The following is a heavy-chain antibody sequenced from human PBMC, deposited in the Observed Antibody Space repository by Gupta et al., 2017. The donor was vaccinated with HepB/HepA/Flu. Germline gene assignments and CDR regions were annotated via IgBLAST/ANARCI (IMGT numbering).Heavy chain of an antibody. D-gene: IGHD3-3*01. CDR3: ARATSWSAWD. V-gene: IGHV3-53*01. CDR2: IYNRGGT. CDR1: GFTVSNSH. Sequence: EVQLVESGGGLIQPGGSLRLSCAASGFTVSNSHMIWVRQAPGKGLQWVSLIYNRGGTHYADSVKGRFTISRDNSENTLYLQMNSLRAEDTALYYCARATSWSAWDWDQGTLVSVSS. J-gene: IGHJ4*02.